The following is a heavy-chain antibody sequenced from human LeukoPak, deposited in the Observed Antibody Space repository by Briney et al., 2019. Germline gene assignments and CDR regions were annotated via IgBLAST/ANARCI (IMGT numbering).Heavy chain of an antibody. Sequence: GGSLRLSCTASGFTLGDYAMSWVRQAPGKGLEWVGFIKTKAYGGATEYAASVKGRFTISRDDSKSIAYLQMNSLKAEDTAVYYCARMGGIVGATTSYYYGMDVWGQGTTVTVSS. J-gene: IGHJ6*02. CDR3: ARMGGIVGATTSYYYGMDV. CDR1: GFTLGDYA. D-gene: IGHD1-26*01. V-gene: IGHV3-49*04. CDR2: IKTKAYGGAT.